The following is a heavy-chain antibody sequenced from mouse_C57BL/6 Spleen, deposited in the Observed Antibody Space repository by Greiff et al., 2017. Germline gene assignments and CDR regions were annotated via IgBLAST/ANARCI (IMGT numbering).Heavy chain of an antibody. V-gene: IGHV6-3*01. Sequence: EVQGVESGGGLVQPGGSMKLSCVASGFTFSNYWMNWVRQSPEKGLEWVAQIRLKSDNYATHYAESVKGRFTISRDDSKSSVYLQMNNLRAEDTGIYYCTGLYSNYPYAMDYWGQGTSVTVSS. CDR1: GFTFSNYW. D-gene: IGHD2-5*01. CDR2: IRLKSDNYAT. CDR3: TGLYSNYPYAMDY. J-gene: IGHJ4*01.